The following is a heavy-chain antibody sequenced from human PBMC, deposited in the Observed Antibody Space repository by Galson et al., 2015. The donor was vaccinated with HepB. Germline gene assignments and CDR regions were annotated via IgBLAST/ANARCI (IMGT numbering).Heavy chain of an antibody. CDR3: ARVGCNGNNCHFDH. V-gene: IGHV1-69*02. CDR2: IIPIADMT. CDR1: GGTFSTYS. Sequence: SVKVSCKASGGTFSTYSFSWVRQAPGQGLEWVGRIIPIADMTNYAQKFQGRVSITADTSTGTSYMEMSNLRSDDTAVYFCARVGCNGNNCHFDHWGQGTQVIVSS. D-gene: IGHD1-20*01. J-gene: IGHJ4*02.